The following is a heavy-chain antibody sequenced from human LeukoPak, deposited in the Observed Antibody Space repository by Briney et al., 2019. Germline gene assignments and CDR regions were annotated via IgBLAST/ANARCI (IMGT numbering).Heavy chain of an antibody. Sequence: SETLSLTCTVSGGSISSYYWSWIRQPPGKGLEWIGYIYYSGSTNYNPSLKSRVTISVDTSKNQFSLKLSSVTAADTAVYYCARGDYYDSSGYYRVGYGMDVWGKGTTVTVSS. D-gene: IGHD3-22*01. CDR2: IYYSGST. CDR1: GGSISSYY. V-gene: IGHV4-59*01. CDR3: ARGDYYDSSGYYRVGYGMDV. J-gene: IGHJ6*04.